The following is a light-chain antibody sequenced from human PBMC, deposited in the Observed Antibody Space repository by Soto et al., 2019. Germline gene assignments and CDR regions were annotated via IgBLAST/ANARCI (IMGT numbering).Light chain of an antibody. J-gene: IGLJ1*01. CDR1: SSDVGGYNY. CDR2: EVS. CDR3: SSYPSSSTLGV. Sequence: QSVLTQPASVSGSPGQSITISCTGTSSDVGGYNYVSWYQQHPGKAPKLMIYEVSNRPSGVSNRFSGSKSGNTASLTISGIQAEDEADYYCSSYPSSSTLGVFGTGTKLTVL. V-gene: IGLV2-14*01.